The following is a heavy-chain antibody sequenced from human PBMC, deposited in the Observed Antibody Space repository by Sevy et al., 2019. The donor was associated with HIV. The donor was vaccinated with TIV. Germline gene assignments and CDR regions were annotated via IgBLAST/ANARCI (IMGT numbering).Heavy chain of an antibody. CDR2: INHRGST. CDR3: ARSPPVVVVPGAPSWFDP. Sequence: SETLSLTCAVHGGSFSGYYWSWIRQPPGKGLEWIGAINHRGSTNYNPSPKSRVTISVDTSKKKVPLKLSSVIAADTAVYYCARSPPVVVVPGAPSWFDPWGQGTMVTVSS. V-gene: IGHV4-34*01. J-gene: IGHJ5*02. CDR1: GGSFSGYY. D-gene: IGHD2-2*01.